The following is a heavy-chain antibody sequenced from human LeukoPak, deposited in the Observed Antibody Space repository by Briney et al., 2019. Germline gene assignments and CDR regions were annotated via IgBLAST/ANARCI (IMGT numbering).Heavy chain of an antibody. CDR3: AREGYYGSGSFFDY. CDR1: GGTFSSYA. V-gene: IGHV1-69*01. J-gene: IGHJ4*02. Sequence: SVKLSCKASGGTFSSYAISWVRQAPGQGLEWMGGIIPIFGTANYAQKFQGRVTLTADESTSTAYMELSSLRSEDTAVYYCAREGYYGSGSFFDYWGQGTLVTVSS. CDR2: IIPIFGTA. D-gene: IGHD3-10*01.